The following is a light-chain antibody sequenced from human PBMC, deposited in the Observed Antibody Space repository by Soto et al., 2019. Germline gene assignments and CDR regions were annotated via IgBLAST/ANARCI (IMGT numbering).Light chain of an antibody. J-gene: IGLJ1*01. Sequence: QSVLTQPPSVSAAPGQQVTISCSGSSSNIGDNYVSWYQHLPGTAPKLVVYDNDRRPSGIPGRFSGSKSGTSATLVITGLQTGDEADYYCGTWYDRLDVNYVFGTGTKLTVL. CDR1: SSNIGDNY. CDR3: GTWYDRLDVNYV. CDR2: DND. V-gene: IGLV1-51*01.